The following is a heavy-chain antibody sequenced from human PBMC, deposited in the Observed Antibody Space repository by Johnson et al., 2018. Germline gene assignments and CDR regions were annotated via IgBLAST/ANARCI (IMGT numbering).Heavy chain of an antibody. D-gene: IGHD3-16*01. CDR2: IGHDGTNE. CDR1: GFKFRDYG. V-gene: IGHV3-33*01. Sequence: VQLLESGGGVVQPGRSLRLSCAASGFKFRDYGLHWVRQAPGKGLEWVALIGHDGTNEQYADSVKGRFTISRDNSRASLFLQMNSLRVEDTAVYYCARPYNWYYDSMEYNYFYGMDSWGQGTPVTVSS. CDR3: ARPYNWYYDSMEYNYFYGMDS. J-gene: IGHJ6*01.